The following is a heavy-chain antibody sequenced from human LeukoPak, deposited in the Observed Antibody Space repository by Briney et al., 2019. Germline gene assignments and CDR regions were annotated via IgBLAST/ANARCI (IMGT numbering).Heavy chain of an antibody. Sequence: GGSLRLSCAASGFTFSSYSMNRVRQAPGKGLEWVSSISSSSSYIYYADSVKGRFTISRDNAKNSLYLQMNSLRAEDTAVYYCARWGLYDFWSGYYDYYYYYGMDVWGQGTTVTVSS. J-gene: IGHJ6*02. CDR2: ISSSSSYI. D-gene: IGHD3-3*01. CDR3: ARWGLYDFWSGYYDYYYYYGMDV. CDR1: GFTFSSYS. V-gene: IGHV3-21*01.